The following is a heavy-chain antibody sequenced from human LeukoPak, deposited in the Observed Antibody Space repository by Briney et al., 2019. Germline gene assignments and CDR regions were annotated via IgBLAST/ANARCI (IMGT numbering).Heavy chain of an antibody. D-gene: IGHD3-22*01. Sequence: GSLRLSCAASGFTFSSYGMHWVRQAPGKGLEWVAVIWYDGSNKYYADSVKGRFTISRDNSENTLYLQMNSLRAEDTAVYYCASGAGVIPDYWGQGTLVTVSS. CDR3: ASGAGVIPDY. V-gene: IGHV3-33*01. CDR1: GFTFSSYG. CDR2: IWYDGSNK. J-gene: IGHJ4*02.